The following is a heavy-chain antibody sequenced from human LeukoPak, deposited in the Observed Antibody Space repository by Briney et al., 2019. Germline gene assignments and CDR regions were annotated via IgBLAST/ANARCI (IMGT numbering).Heavy chain of an antibody. CDR1: GGTFSSYA. D-gene: IGHD6-6*01. CDR3: ARHYSSSSFGVDYYYYYMDV. Sequence: SVKVSCKASGGTFSSYAISWVRQAPGQGLEWMGGIIPIFGTANYAQKFQGRVTITTDESTSTAYMELSSLRSEDTAVYYCARHYSSSSFGVDYYYYYMDVWGKGTTVTVSS. CDR2: IIPIFGTA. J-gene: IGHJ6*03. V-gene: IGHV1-69*05.